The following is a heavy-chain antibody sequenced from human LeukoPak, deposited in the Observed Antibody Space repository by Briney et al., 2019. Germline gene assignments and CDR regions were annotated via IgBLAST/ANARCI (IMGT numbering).Heavy chain of an antibody. CDR1: GFAFNRYE. CDR3: SRARYTSGWETLDY. D-gene: IGHD6-19*01. V-gene: IGHV3-48*03. Sequence: AGESLRLFCIASGFAFNRYEMNWVRQAPGKGLEWVSYISSSGSIKHYADSVKGRFTISRDNAKNSLYLQMNSLRAEDTAVYYCSRARYTSGWETLDYWGQGTLVTVSS. J-gene: IGHJ4*02. CDR2: ISSSGSIK.